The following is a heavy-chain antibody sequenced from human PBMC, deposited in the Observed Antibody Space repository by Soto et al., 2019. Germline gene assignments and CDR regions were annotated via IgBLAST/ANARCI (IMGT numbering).Heavy chain of an antibody. D-gene: IGHD6-19*01. CDR1: GFTFSSYA. Sequence: PGGSLSLSCAASGFTFSSYAMSWVRQAPGKGLDWVSAISVSVGSTYYADSVKGRFTISRDNSKNTLYLQMNSLRAEDTAVYYCAKVERAVAGIIDWGQGTLVTVSS. CDR2: ISVSVGST. CDR3: AKVERAVAGIID. J-gene: IGHJ4*02. V-gene: IGHV3-23*01.